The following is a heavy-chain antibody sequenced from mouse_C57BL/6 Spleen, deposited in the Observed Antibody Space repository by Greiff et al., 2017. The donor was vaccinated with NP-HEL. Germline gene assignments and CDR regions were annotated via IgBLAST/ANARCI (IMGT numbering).Heavy chain of an antibody. Sequence: VQLQQPGAELVKPGASVKMSCKASGYTFTSYWITWVKQRPGQGLEWIGDIYPGSGSTNYNEKFKSKATLTVDTSSSTAYMQLSSLTSEDSAVYYCARGGQGGTGFDYWGQGTTLTVSS. CDR1: GYTFTSYW. D-gene: IGHD3-3*01. J-gene: IGHJ2*01. V-gene: IGHV1-55*01. CDR3: ARGGQGGTGFDY. CDR2: IYPGSGST.